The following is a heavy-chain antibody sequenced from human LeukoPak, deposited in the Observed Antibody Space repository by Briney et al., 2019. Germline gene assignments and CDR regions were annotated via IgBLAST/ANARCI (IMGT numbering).Heavy chain of an antibody. V-gene: IGHV4-59*01. CDR3: ASSDYYDSSGYTY. D-gene: IGHD3-22*01. CDR1: GGSISSYY. J-gene: IGHJ4*02. CDR2: IYYSGST. Sequence: SETLSLTCTVSGGSISSYYWSWIRQPPGKGLEWIGYIYYSGSTNYNPSLKSRVTISVDTSKNQFSLKLGSVTAADTAVYYCASSDYYDSSGYTYWGQGTLVTVSS.